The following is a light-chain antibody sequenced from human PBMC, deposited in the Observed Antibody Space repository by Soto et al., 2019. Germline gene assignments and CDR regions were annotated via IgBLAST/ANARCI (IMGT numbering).Light chain of an antibody. J-gene: IGKJ2*01. CDR2: KAS. Sequence: DIQMTQSPSTLSASVGDRVTITCRASQSISSWLAWYQQKPGKAPKLLIYKASSLEGGVPSRFSGSGSGTEFTLTISSLQPDDFATYFFQQYNSYTFGQGTKLEIK. V-gene: IGKV1-5*03. CDR1: QSISSW. CDR3: QQYNSYT.